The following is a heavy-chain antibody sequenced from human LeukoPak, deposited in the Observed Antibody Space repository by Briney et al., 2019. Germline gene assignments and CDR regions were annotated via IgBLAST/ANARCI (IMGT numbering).Heavy chain of an antibody. V-gene: IGHV4-59*08. D-gene: IGHD6-19*01. J-gene: IGHJ4*02. CDR2: IYYSGST. CDR1: GGSISSYY. CDR3: ARQSGLDYSSGWYYFDH. Sequence: SETLSLTCTVSGGSISSYYWSWIRQPPGKGLEWIGYIYYSGSTNYNPSLKSRVTISVDTSKNQFSLKLSSVTAADTAVYYCARQSGLDYSSGWYYFDHWGQGTLVTVSS.